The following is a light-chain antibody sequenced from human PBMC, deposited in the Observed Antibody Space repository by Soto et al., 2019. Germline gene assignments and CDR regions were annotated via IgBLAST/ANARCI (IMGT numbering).Light chain of an antibody. J-gene: IGLJ1*01. CDR2: NND. CDR3: AAWDDSLSVRYV. V-gene: IGLV1-47*02. CDR1: SSNIGSNF. Sequence: QSVLTQPPSASGTPGQRVTISCSGSSSNIGSNFVYWYQQRPGTAPRLLIYNNDQRPSGVPDRFSGSKSGTSASLAISGLRSEDEADYYCAAWDDSLSVRYVFGPGTKLTVL.